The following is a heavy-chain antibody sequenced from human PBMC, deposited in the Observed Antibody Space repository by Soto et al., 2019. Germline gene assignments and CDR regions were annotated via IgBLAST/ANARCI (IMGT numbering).Heavy chain of an antibody. CDR3: ANGRATYGLLTHDY. Sequence: PGGSLRLSCVASGFTFRNYAMSWVRQAPGKGLEWISTLTGGSSNIYYADSVKGRFAISRDNSRNTLYLQMNSLTAEDTAVYYCANGRATYGLLTHDYWGQGTLVTVSS. V-gene: IGHV3-23*01. CDR2: LTGGSSNI. CDR1: GFTFRNYA. J-gene: IGHJ4*02. D-gene: IGHD3-10*01.